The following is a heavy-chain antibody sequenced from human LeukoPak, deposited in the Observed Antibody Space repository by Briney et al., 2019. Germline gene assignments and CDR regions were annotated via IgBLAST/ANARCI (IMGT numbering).Heavy chain of an antibody. CDR1: GYTFSSNG. V-gene: IGHV1-18*01. Sequence: GASVKVSCKASGYTFSSNGICWVRQAPGQGLEWMGWISAYNGNTNYAQNLQGRVTMTTDTSTSTAYMELRSLRSDDTAVYYCARVVVVAATRGTWYFDLWGRGTLVTVSS. CDR2: ISAYNGNT. D-gene: IGHD2-15*01. CDR3: ARVVVVAATRGTWYFDL. J-gene: IGHJ2*01.